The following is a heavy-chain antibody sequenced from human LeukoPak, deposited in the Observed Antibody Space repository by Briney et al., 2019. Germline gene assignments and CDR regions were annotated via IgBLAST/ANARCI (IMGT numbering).Heavy chain of an antibody. D-gene: IGHD6-6*01. Sequence: SETLSLTCTVSGGSISSGSYYWGWIRQPPGKGLEWIGSIYYSGSTYYNPSLKSRVTISVDTSKNQFSLKLSSVTAADTAVYYCARTPAIAARQWGFDYWGQGTLVTVSS. CDR2: IYYSGST. V-gene: IGHV4-39*01. CDR1: GGSISSGSYY. CDR3: ARTPAIAARQWGFDY. J-gene: IGHJ4*02.